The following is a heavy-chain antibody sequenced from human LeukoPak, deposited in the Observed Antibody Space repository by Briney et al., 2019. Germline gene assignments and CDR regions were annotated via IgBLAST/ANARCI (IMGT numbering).Heavy chain of an antibody. V-gene: IGHV3-48*03. J-gene: IGHJ4*02. CDR1: GFTFSSYE. Sequence: TGGSLRLSCAASGFTFSSYEMNWVRQAPGKGLEWVSYISSSGSTIYYADSAKGRFTISRDNAKNSLYLQMNSLRAEDTAVYYYARPGYSSGWTFDYWGQGTLVTVSS. CDR2: ISSSGSTI. D-gene: IGHD6-19*01. CDR3: ARPGYSSGWTFDY.